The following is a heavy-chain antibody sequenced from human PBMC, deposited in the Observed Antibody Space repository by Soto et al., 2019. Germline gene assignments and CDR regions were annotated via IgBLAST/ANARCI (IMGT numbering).Heavy chain of an antibody. CDR3: ARSQGSSTSLEIYYYYYYGMDV. Sequence: QVQLVQSGAAVKKPGSSVKVSCKASGGTFGSYAISWVRQAPGQGLEWMGGIIPIPGTANYAQKFQGRVTIAADESTSTAYMELSSLRSKDTAVYYCARSQGSSTSLEIYYYYYYGMDVWGQGTTVTVSS. CDR2: IIPIPGTA. V-gene: IGHV1-69*01. CDR1: GGTFGSYA. D-gene: IGHD2-2*01. J-gene: IGHJ6*02.